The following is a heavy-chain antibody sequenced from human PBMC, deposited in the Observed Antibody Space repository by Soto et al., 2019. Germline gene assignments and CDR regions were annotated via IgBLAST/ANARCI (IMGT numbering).Heavy chain of an antibody. CDR1: GGSISSSSYY. D-gene: IGHD3-10*01. CDR3: AIQGELIRYGWTLRNGMDV. V-gene: IGHV4-39*01. J-gene: IGHJ6*02. CDR2: IYYSGST. Sequence: QLQLQESGPGLVKPSETLSLTCTVSGGSISSSSYYWGWIRQPPGKGLEWIGSIYYSGSTYYNPSLKRRVTISVDTSKIQFALKPSSVTAAGTAVYYWAIQGELIRYGWTLRNGMDVWGQGTTVTVSS.